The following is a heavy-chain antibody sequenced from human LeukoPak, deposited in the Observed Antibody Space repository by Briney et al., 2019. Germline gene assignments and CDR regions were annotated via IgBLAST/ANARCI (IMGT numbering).Heavy chain of an antibody. Sequence: GGSLRLSCAASGFSFSSHGMHWVRQAPGKGLDWVAVISYDGSSKYYADSVKGRFTISRDNPKNTLYLQMNSLRPEDTAVYFCAKDVKYNWNYIDYWGQGTLVAVSS. V-gene: IGHV3-30*18. J-gene: IGHJ4*02. CDR2: ISYDGSSK. CDR1: GFSFSSHG. CDR3: AKDVKYNWNYIDY. D-gene: IGHD1-20*01.